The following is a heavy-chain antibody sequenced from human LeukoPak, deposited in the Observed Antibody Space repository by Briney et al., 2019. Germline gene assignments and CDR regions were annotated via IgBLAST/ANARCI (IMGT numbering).Heavy chain of an antibody. Sequence: AGGSLRLSCVASGFTFSSYAMSWVRQAPGKGLQWVSVISGSGGSAYYADFVKGRFTLSRDNSKNTLDLQMNSLRAEDTALYYCAKGAREGGTSYSAIDYWGQGTLVTVSS. V-gene: IGHV3-23*01. D-gene: IGHD2-15*01. CDR3: AKGAREGGTSYSAIDY. CDR1: GFTFSSYA. CDR2: ISGSGGSA. J-gene: IGHJ4*02.